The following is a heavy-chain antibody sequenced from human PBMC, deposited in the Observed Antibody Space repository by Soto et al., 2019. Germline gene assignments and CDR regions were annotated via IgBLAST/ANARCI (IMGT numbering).Heavy chain of an antibody. CDR3: ARSLPVDTAMGYYYYYGMDV. D-gene: IGHD5-18*01. Sequence: HPGGSLRLSCAASGFTFSSYGMHWVRQAPGKGLEWVAVIWYDGSNKYYADSVKGRFTISRDNSKNTLYLQMNSLRAEDTAVYYCARSLPVDTAMGYYYYYGMDVWGQGTTVTVSS. CDR2: IWYDGSNK. J-gene: IGHJ6*02. CDR1: GFTFSSYG. V-gene: IGHV3-33*01.